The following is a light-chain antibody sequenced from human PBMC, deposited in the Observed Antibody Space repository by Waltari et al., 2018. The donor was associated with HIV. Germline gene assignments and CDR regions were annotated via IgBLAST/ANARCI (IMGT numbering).Light chain of an antibody. Sequence: DIQMTQSPSTLSASVGDRVTITCRASQSINSWLAWYQQKPGKAPKLLIYKASSLESGVPSRFSGSGSRTEFTLTISSLQPDDFATYYCQQYNSYTWTFGQGTKVEI. CDR3: QQYNSYTWT. J-gene: IGKJ1*01. CDR2: KAS. V-gene: IGKV1-5*03. CDR1: QSINSW.